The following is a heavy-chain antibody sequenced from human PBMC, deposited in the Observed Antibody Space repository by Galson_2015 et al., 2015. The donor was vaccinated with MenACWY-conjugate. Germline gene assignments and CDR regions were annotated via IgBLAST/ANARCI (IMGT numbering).Heavy chain of an antibody. J-gene: IGHJ3*02. CDR1: GFTFSSYW. D-gene: IGHD2-15*01. CDR3: ARSLRGSGHAIEI. Sequence: SLRLSCAASGFTFSSYWMSWVRQAPGKGLEWVANIKQDGSEKYYVDSVKGRFTISRDNAKNSLYLQMNSLRVEDTAVYYCARSLRGSGHAIEIWGQGTMVTVSS. V-gene: IGHV3-7*01. CDR2: IKQDGSEK.